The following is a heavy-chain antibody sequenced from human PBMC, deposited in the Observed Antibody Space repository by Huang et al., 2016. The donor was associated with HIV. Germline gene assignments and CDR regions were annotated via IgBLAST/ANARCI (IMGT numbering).Heavy chain of an antibody. CDR3: VRDPRIQSWLNYFDY. V-gene: IGHV3-74*01. D-gene: IGHD3-22*01. CDR2: INSEGSSS. J-gene: IGHJ4*02. Sequence: EVQLVESGGGLVQPGGSLRLSCDSSGFTFSRYWMHWVRQAPGKGLVWFSRINSEGSSSGYADSVKGRFTISRDNAKNTLYLQMNSLRAEDTAVYYCVRDPRIQSWLNYFDYWGQGTLVSVSS. CDR1: GFTFSRYW.